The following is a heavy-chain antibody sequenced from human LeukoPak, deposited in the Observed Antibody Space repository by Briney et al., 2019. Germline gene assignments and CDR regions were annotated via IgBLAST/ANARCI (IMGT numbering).Heavy chain of an antibody. Sequence: GGSLRLSCAASGFTFTSSAMQWVRQARGQRLEWIGWIVVGSGNTNYAQKFQERVTITRDMSTSTAYMELSSLRSEDTAVYYCAAGGITIFGVAYDYWGQGTLVTVSS. D-gene: IGHD3-3*01. V-gene: IGHV1-58*02. J-gene: IGHJ4*02. CDR2: IVVGSGNT. CDR3: AAGGITIFGVAYDY. CDR1: GFTFTSSA.